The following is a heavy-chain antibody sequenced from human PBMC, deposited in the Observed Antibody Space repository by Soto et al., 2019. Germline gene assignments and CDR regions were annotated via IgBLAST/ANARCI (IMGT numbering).Heavy chain of an antibody. Sequence: EVQLVESGGGLVKPGGSLRLSCAASGFIFTSHTMNWVRRAPGKGLEWVSSISSSSTNIHYADSVKGRFTISRDNAKKSLYLQMNSLRAEDTAVYYCARGPLYYFDYWGQGTLVTVSS. V-gene: IGHV3-21*02. CDR1: GFIFTSHT. J-gene: IGHJ4*02. CDR3: ARGPLYYFDY. CDR2: ISSSSTNI.